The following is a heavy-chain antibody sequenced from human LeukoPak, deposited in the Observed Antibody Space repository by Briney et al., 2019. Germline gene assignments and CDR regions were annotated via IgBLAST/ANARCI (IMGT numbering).Heavy chain of an antibody. D-gene: IGHD6-25*01. Sequence: VASVKVSCKASGYTFTGYYMYWLRQAPGQGPEWMGWINPNSGVTSYARKFQGRVVLTRDASISTAYMELSRLTSDDTAVYYCARPLGLAVFDFWGQGTVITVSS. CDR1: GYTFTGYY. V-gene: IGHV1-2*02. CDR3: ARPLGLAVFDF. CDR2: INPNSGVT. J-gene: IGHJ3*01.